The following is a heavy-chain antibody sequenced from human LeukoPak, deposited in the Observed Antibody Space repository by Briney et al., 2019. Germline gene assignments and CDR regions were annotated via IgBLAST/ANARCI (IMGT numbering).Heavy chain of an antibody. CDR2: VYPGDSDT. CDR1: GYSFTNYW. D-gene: IGHD6-19*01. V-gene: IGHV5-51*01. CDR3: ALSNSGTNFYY. Sequence: GESLKISCKGSGYSFTNYWIGWVRQMPGKGREWMGTVYPGDSDTRYSPSFQGQVTISADKSISTAYLRLSSLKASDTAMYYCALSNSGTNFYYWGQGTLVTVSS. J-gene: IGHJ4*02.